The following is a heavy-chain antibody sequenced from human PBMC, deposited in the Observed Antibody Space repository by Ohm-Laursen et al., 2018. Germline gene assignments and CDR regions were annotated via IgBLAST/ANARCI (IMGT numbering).Heavy chain of an antibody. J-gene: IGHJ4*02. Sequence: SLRLSCSASGFTFSSYAMSWVRQAPGKGLEWVSAISGSGGSTYYADSVKGRFTISRDNSKNTLYLQMNSLRAEDAAVYYCARSSSLVGATPDYWGQGTLVTVSS. CDR3: ARSSSLVGATPDY. D-gene: IGHD1-26*01. V-gene: IGHV3-23*01. CDR1: GFTFSSYA. CDR2: ISGSGGST.